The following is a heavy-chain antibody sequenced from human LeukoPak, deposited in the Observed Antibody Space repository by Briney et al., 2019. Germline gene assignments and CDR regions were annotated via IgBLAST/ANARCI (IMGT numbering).Heavy chain of an antibody. CDR1: GFTFSSYA. Sequence: GGSLRLSCAASGFTFSSYAMTWVRQAPGKGLEWVSGISASVGSTHYADSVKGRFTISRDNSKNTLYLQMNSLRAEDTAVYYCARAWYSDDWGQGTLVTASS. V-gene: IGHV3-23*01. D-gene: IGHD2-15*01. CDR3: ARAWYSDD. J-gene: IGHJ4*02. CDR2: ISASVGST.